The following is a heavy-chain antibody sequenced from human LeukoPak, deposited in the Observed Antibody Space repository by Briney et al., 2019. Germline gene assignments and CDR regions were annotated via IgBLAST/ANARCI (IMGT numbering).Heavy chain of an antibody. D-gene: IGHD3-3*01. CDR1: GGSISSSSYY. Sequence: SETLSLTCTVSGGSISSSSYYWGWIRQPPGKGLEWIGSIYYSGSTYCNPSLKSRVTISVDTSKNQFSLKLSSVTAADTAVYYCATRFLVPTYYFDYWGQGTLVTVSS. V-gene: IGHV4-39*01. J-gene: IGHJ4*02. CDR2: IYYSGST. CDR3: ATRFLVPTYYFDY.